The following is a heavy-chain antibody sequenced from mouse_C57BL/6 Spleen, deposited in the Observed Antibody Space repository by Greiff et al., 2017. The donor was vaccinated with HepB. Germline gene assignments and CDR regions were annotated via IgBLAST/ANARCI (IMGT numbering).Heavy chain of an antibody. Sequence: VHVKQSGPELVKPGASVKIPCKASGYTFTDYNMDWVKQSHGKSLEWIGDINPNNGGTIYNQKFKGKATLTVDKSSSTAYMELRSLTSEDTAVYYCARSRIYYSGSSSEGFAYWGQGTLVTVSA. D-gene: IGHD1-1*01. CDR2: INPNNGGT. CDR3: ARSRIYYSGSSSEGFAY. J-gene: IGHJ3*01. V-gene: IGHV1-18*01. CDR1: GYTFTDYN.